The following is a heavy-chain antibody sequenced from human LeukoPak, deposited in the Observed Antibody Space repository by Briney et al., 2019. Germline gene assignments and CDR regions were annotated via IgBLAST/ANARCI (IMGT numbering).Heavy chain of an antibody. J-gene: IGHJ4*02. V-gene: IGHV4-34*01. D-gene: IGHD3-16*01. Sequence: SSETLSLTCAVYGGSFSGYYWSWIRQPPGKGLEWIGEINHSGSTNYNPSLKSRVTISVDTSKNQFSLKLSSVTAADTAVYYCARGGGPSNYWGQGTLVTVSS. CDR2: INHSGST. CDR3: ARGGGPSNY. CDR1: GGSFSGYY.